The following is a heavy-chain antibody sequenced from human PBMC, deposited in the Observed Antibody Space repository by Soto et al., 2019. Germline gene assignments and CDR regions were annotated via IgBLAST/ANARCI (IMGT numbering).Heavy chain of an antibody. CDR2: SYHSGST. Sequence: QVQLQESGPGLVKPSGTLSLTCAVSGGSISSSNWWSWVRQPPGKGLEWIGESYHSGSTKYNPSPKSRVTISVDTSKTPFSLKLSSVTAADTAVYYCATVSGSYYSAMDVWGQGPTVTVSS. D-gene: IGHD6-25*01. CDR1: GGSISSSNW. J-gene: IGHJ6*02. CDR3: ATVSGSYYSAMDV. V-gene: IGHV4-4*02.